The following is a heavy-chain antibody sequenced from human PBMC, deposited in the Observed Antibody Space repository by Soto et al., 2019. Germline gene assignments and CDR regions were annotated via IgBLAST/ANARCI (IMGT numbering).Heavy chain of an antibody. CDR1: GGTFANYA. D-gene: IGHD6-19*01. CDR3: ARDGIGIAVAGTYNGMDV. J-gene: IGHJ6*02. V-gene: IGHV1-69*01. Sequence: VQLVQSGAEVRKPGSSVKVSCKASGGTFANYAISWVRQAPGQGLEWMGGITPLFGTAHYAQKFQGRVTITADDSTGTAYVELTGLRSGDTAVYYCARDGIGIAVAGTYNGMDVWGQGTTVTVSS. CDR2: ITPLFGTA.